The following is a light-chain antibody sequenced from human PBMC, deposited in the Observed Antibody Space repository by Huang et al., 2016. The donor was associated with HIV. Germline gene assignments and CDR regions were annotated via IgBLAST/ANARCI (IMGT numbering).Light chain of an antibody. V-gene: IGKV3-15*01. Sequence: IMMTQSPATLSVSPGERVTLSCRASQSVNSKLAWYQQKPGQAPRLLIYGASTRATEVPTRFSGGGSGTEYVLNITRVQSDDFAIYYCQQYNNWPPWTFGQGTKMEVK. CDR3: QQYNNWPPWT. CDR2: GAS. J-gene: IGKJ1*01. CDR1: QSVNSK.